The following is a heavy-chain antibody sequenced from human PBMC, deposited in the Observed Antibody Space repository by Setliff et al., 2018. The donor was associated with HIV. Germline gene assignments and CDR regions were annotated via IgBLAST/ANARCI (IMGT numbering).Heavy chain of an antibody. V-gene: IGHV1-2*02. Sequence: ASVKVSCKSSGYTFTDYFMHWVRQAPGQGLEWMGWISPDNGNRRILRRFRGRVTMTRDTSINTAYMELSGLRSEDTAVYYCARDRRITIFGVVSVVPSKRTKTRSAFDYWGQGTLVTVSS. CDR1: GYTFTDYF. D-gene: IGHD3-3*01. CDR3: ARDRRITIFGVVSVVPSKRTKTRSAFDY. J-gene: IGHJ4*02. CDR2: ISPDNGNR.